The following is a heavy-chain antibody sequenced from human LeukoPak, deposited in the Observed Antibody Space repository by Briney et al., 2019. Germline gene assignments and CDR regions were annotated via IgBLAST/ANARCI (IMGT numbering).Heavy chain of an antibody. CDR1: GGSISSYY. CDR2: IYYSGST. Sequence: SETLSLTCTVSGGSISSYYWSWIRQPPGKGLEWIGYIYYSGSTNYNPSLKSRVTISVDTSKNQFSLKLSSVTAADTAVYYCARDPSSGWSYYYYGMDVWGQGTTVTVSS. CDR3: ARDPSSGWSYYYYGMDV. J-gene: IGHJ6*02. D-gene: IGHD6-19*01. V-gene: IGHV4-59*01.